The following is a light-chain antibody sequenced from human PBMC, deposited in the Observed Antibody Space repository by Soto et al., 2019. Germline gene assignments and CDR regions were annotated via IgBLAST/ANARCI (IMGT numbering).Light chain of an antibody. CDR2: EVN. Sequence: QSALTQPASVSGSPGQLITISCTGTSSDIGGYKYVSWYQHHPGRAPKFIIYEVNNRPSGVSNRFSGSKSGNTASLTIAGLQTEDEADYYCLSYTRNTTLLFGGGTKLTVL. V-gene: IGLV2-14*01. CDR1: SSDIGGYKY. J-gene: IGLJ2*01. CDR3: LSYTRNTTLL.